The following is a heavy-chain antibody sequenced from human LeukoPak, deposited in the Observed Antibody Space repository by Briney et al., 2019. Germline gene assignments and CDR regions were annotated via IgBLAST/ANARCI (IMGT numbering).Heavy chain of an antibody. CDR3: ARGNGFNIDY. V-gene: IGHV3-7*01. D-gene: IGHD2-8*01. J-gene: IGHJ4*02. CDR1: GFTLSSNW. Sequence: GGSLRLSCAASGFTLSSNWMNWVRQAPGKGLEWVAIIKQDGSEKYYVDSVKGRFTISRDNAKNSLYLQMNSLRAEDTAVYYCARGNGFNIDYWGQGTLVTVSS. CDR2: IKQDGSEK.